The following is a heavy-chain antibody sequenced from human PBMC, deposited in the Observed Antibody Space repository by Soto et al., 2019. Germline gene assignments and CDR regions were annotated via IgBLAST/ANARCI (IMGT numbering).Heavy chain of an antibody. CDR2: INSGNGDT. J-gene: IGHJ3*02. D-gene: IGHD3-3*01. V-gene: IGHV1-3*04. CDR3: ARPGVAYDAFDI. Sequence: SGKTCCKSPAYPLTLYAMHLVRQAPGQRLEWMGWINSGNGDTIYSQKFQGRVTLTRDTSASTAYMALSSLRSEDTAVYYCARPGVAYDAFDIWGQGTMVTVSS. CDR1: AYPLTLYA.